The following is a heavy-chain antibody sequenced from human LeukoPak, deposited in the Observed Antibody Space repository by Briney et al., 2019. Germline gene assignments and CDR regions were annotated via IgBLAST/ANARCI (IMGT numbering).Heavy chain of an antibody. CDR1: GFTFDDYT. V-gene: IGHV3-43*01. J-gene: IGHJ4*02. Sequence: GGSLRLSCAASGFTFDDYTMHWVRQAPRKGLEWVSLISWDGGSTYYADSVKGRFTISRDNSKNSLYLQMNSLRTEDTALYYCAKGPSYYDILTGRIDYWGQGTLVTVSS. D-gene: IGHD3-9*01. CDR3: AKGPSYYDILTGRIDY. CDR2: ISWDGGST.